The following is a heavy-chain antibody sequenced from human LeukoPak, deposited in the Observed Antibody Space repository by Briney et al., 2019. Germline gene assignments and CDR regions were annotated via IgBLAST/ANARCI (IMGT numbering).Heavy chain of an antibody. CDR2: IYCGDSDT. V-gene: IGHV5-51*01. CDR1: GYNFASYW. D-gene: IGHD2-2*01. Sequence: GESLKISCKGSGYNFASYWIGWVRQMPGKGLEWMGIIYCGDSDTRYSPSFQGQVTISADKSISTSYLQWSSLKASDTAMYYCARLSTMRGSYWGQGTLVTVSS. CDR3: ARLSTMRGSY. J-gene: IGHJ4*02.